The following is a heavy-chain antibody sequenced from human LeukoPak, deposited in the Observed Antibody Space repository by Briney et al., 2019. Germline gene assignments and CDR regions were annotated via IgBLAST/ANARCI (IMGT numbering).Heavy chain of an antibody. D-gene: IGHD1-1*01. CDR2: IIPILGIA. CDR3: ASFRTGTTYWKFDY. V-gene: IGHV1-69*02. J-gene: IGHJ4*02. CDR1: GGTFSSYT. Sequence: SVNVSCKASGGTFSSYTISWVRQAPGQGLEWMGRIIPILGIANYAQKFQGRVTITADKSTSTAYMELSSLRSEDTAVYYCASFRTGTTYWKFDYWGQGTLVTVSS.